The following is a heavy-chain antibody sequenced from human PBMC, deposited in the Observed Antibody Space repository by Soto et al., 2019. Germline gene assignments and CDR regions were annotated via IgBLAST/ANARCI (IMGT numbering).Heavy chain of an antibody. D-gene: IGHD2-15*01. J-gene: IGHJ3*02. V-gene: IGHV1-2*04. CDR3: ARDLLPYCSGGSCYPEGAFHI. Sequence: QVQLVQSGAEVKPPGASVKVSCKTSGHTFIDYYMHWVRQAPGQGLEWMGWINPNSGGTNYAQKFQGWVTLTRDTSISTAYMELRRLRSDDTAVYFCARDLLPYCSGGSCYPEGAFHIWGQGTMVTVSS. CDR2: INPNSGGT. CDR1: GHTFIDYY.